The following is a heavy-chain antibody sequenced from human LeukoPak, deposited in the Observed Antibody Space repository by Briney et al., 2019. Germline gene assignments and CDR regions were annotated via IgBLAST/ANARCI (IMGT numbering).Heavy chain of an antibody. Sequence: GGSLRLSCAASGFTFSSYGMHWVRQAPGKGLEWVAFIRYDGSNKYYADSVKGRFTISRDNSKNTLYLQMNSLRAEDTAVYYCAKDGGGYYPSYYYYMDVWGKGTTVTVSS. CDR3: AKDGGGYYPSYYYYMDV. CDR2: IRYDGSNK. CDR1: GFTFSSYG. V-gene: IGHV3-30*02. D-gene: IGHD3-22*01. J-gene: IGHJ6*03.